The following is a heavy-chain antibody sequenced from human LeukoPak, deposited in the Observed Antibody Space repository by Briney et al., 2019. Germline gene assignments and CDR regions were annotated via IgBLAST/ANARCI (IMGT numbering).Heavy chain of an antibody. CDR3: ATEAAAGPNPTYGMDV. J-gene: IGHJ6*02. CDR2: FDPEDGET. Sequence: XSVKVSYKVSGYTLTELSMHWVRQAPGKGLEWMGGFDPEDGETIYAQKFQGRVTMTEDTSTDTAYMELSSLRSEDTAVYYCATEAAAGPNPTYGMDVWGQGTTVTVSS. D-gene: IGHD6-13*01. CDR1: GYTLTELS. V-gene: IGHV1-24*01.